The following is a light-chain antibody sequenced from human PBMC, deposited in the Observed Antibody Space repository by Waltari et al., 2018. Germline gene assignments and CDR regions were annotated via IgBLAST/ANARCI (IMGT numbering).Light chain of an antibody. Sequence: QFALTHPVPVSGSLGQSITIPCPGSSRHIGSYAYVSWYQQHPGRAPTLMIFHVTERPSGISNRFSGSKSGNTASLTISGLQTEDEADYYCSSYTTSGTLVFGGGTKLTIL. CDR2: HVT. J-gene: IGLJ2*01. V-gene: IGLV2-14*03. CDR1: SRHIGSYAY. CDR3: SSYTTSGTLV.